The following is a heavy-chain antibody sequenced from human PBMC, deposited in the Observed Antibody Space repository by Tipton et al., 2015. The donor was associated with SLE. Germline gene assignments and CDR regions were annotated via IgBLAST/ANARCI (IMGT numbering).Heavy chain of an antibody. CDR3: TTSSSPFDY. Sequence: SLRLSRAASGLSFRGSVLHWVRQASGKGLAWVGRMRSKADSYATGYAASVEGRFTISRDDSKNTAYLQMRSLKTEDTALYYCTTSSSPFDYWGQGTLVTVSS. V-gene: IGHV3-73*01. D-gene: IGHD6-6*01. J-gene: IGHJ4*02. CDR2: MRSKADSYAT. CDR1: GLSFRGSV.